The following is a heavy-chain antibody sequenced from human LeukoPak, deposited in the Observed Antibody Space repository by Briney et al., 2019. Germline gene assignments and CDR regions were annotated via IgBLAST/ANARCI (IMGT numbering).Heavy chain of an antibody. D-gene: IGHD4-17*01. CDR2: IYSRGDT. CDR3: AREGPIGYGDYVPLYYYYYYMDV. J-gene: IGHJ6*03. CDR1: EFIVSINY. Sequence: QSGGSLRLSCAASEFIVSINYMTWVRQAPGKGLEWVSLIYSRGDTKYADSVKSRFTISRDNAKNSLYLQMNSLRAEDTAVYYCAREGPIGYGDYVPLYYYYYYMDVWGKGTTVTVSS. V-gene: IGHV3-53*01.